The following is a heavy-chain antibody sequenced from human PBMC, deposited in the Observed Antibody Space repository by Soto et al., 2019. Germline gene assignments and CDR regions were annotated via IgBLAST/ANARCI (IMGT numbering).Heavy chain of an antibody. V-gene: IGHV4-39*01. CDR2: IYYSGST. CDR1: GGSISSSSYY. CDR3: ARRHSILWFGEAFDY. J-gene: IGHJ4*02. D-gene: IGHD3-10*01. Sequence: SETLSLTCTVSGGSISSSSYYWGWIRQPPGKGLEWIGSIYYSGSTYYNPSLKSRVTISVDTSKNQFSLKLSSVTAADTAVYYCARRHSILWFGEAFDYWGQGTLVTVSS.